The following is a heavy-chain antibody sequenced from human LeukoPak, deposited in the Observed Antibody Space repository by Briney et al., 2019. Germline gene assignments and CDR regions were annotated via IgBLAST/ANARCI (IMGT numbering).Heavy chain of an antibody. J-gene: IGHJ4*02. Sequence: ASVKVSCKASGYTFTSYDINWVRQATGQGLEWMGWINPNSGNTGYAQKFQGRVTMTRNTSISTAHVELSSLRSDDTAVYYCARRPAVALDYWGQGTLVTVSS. CDR3: ARRPAVALDY. CDR1: GYTFTSYD. CDR2: INPNSGNT. D-gene: IGHD6-19*01. V-gene: IGHV1-8*01.